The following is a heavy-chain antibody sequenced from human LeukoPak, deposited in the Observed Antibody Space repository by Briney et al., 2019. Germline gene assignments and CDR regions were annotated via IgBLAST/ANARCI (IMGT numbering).Heavy chain of an antibody. CDR2: INPNSGGT. CDR1: GSTFTDYY. Sequence: ASVKVSCKASGSTFTDYYMHWARQAPGQGLEWMGWINPNSGGTNYAQKFQGRVTITADKSTSTAYMELSSLRSEDTAVYYCAGAYYYDSSPHYYYYYGMDVWGQGTTVTVSS. V-gene: IGHV1-2*02. D-gene: IGHD3-22*01. CDR3: AGAYYYDSSPHYYYYYGMDV. J-gene: IGHJ6*02.